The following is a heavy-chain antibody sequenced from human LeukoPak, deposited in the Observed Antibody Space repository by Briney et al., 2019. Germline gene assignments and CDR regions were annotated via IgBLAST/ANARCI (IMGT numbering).Heavy chain of an antibody. CDR2: ISGSCGST. CDR3: AKAADDIVATTINYYYYYMDV. V-gene: IGHV3-23*01. CDR1: GFTFSSYA. Sequence: GGSLRLSCAASGFTFSSYAMSWVRQAPGKGLEWVSAISGSCGSTYYADSVKGRFTISRDNSKNTLYLQMNSLRAEDTAVYYCAKAADDIVATTINYYYYYMDVWGKGTTVTVSS. D-gene: IGHD5-12*01. J-gene: IGHJ6*03.